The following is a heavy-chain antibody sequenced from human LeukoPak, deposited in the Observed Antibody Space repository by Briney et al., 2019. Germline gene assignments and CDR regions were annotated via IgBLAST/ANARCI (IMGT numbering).Heavy chain of an antibody. V-gene: IGHV1-69*04. CDR2: IIPILGIA. CDR3: ARGSTHYYDSSGYADY. CDR1: GYTFTSYG. J-gene: IGHJ4*02. D-gene: IGHD3-22*01. Sequence: SVKVSCKASGYTFTSYGISWVRQAPGQGLEWMGRIIPILGIANYAQKFQGRVTITADKSTSTAYMELSSLRSEDTAVYYCARGSTHYYDSSGYADYWGQGTLVTVSS.